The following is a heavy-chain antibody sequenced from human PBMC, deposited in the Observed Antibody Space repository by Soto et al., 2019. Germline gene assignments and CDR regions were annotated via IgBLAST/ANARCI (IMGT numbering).Heavy chain of an antibody. V-gene: IGHV1-8*01. J-gene: IGHJ6*02. Sequence: SVKVSCKASGYTFTSYDINWVRQATGQGLEWMGWMNPNSGNTGYAQKLQGRVTMTRNTSISTAYMELSSLRSEDTAVYYCARGPSSRITMVRGVYYYGMDVWGQGTTVTGSS. CDR1: GYTFTSYD. CDR3: ARGPSSRITMVRGVYYYGMDV. D-gene: IGHD3-10*01. CDR2: MNPNSGNT.